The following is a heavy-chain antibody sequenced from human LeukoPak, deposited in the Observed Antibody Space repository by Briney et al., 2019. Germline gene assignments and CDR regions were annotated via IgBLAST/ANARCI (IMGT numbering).Heavy chain of an antibody. Sequence: GGSLRLSCAVSEFTVSNAWMSWVRQAPGKGLEWVANIKRDGSEKYYVDSVKGRFTISRDNAKNSLYLQMNSLRAEDTAVYYCARDRAPDSSGWTYWGQGTLVTVSS. V-gene: IGHV3-7*01. J-gene: IGHJ4*02. CDR3: ARDRAPDSSGWTY. CDR1: EFTVSNAW. D-gene: IGHD6-19*01. CDR2: IKRDGSEK.